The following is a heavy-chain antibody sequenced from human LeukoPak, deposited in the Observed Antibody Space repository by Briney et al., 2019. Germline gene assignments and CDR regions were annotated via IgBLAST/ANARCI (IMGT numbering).Heavy chain of an antibody. Sequence: GGSLRLSCAASGFTFSSYAMSWVRQAPGKGLEWVSAISGSGGNTYYADSVKGRFTMSRDNSKNTLYLQMNSLRVEDTAVYYCAKPHSSPNWFDPWGQGSLVTVSS. D-gene: IGHD6-13*01. CDR3: AKPHSSPNWFDP. CDR2: ISGSGGNT. V-gene: IGHV3-23*01. CDR1: GFTFSSYA. J-gene: IGHJ5*02.